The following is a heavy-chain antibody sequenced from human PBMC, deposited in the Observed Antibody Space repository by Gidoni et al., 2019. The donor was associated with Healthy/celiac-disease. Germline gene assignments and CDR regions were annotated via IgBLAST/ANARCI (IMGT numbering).Heavy chain of an antibody. D-gene: IGHD3-3*01. CDR2: IFSNDEK. J-gene: IGHJ6*02. CDR1: GFSLSNARMG. CDR3: ARSYRLTIFGVVRMDV. Sequence: QVTLKESGPVLVNPTETLTLTCTVSGFSLSNARMGVSWIRQPPGKALEWLAHIFSNDEKSYSTSLKSRLTISKDTSKSQVVLTMTNMDPVDTATYYCARSYRLTIFGVVRMDVWGQGTTVTVSS. V-gene: IGHV2-26*01.